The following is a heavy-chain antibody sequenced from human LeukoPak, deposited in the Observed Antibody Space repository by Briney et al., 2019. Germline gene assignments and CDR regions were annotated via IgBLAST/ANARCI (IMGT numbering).Heavy chain of an antibody. J-gene: IGHJ3*02. Sequence: GASVKVSCKASGGTFSSYAISWVRQAPGQGLEWMGGIIPIFGTANYAQKFQGRVTITADESTSTAYMELSSLRSEDTAVYYCARFGHCSSTSCYNSNAFDIWGQGTMVTVSS. V-gene: IGHV1-69*13. D-gene: IGHD2-2*02. CDR2: IIPIFGTA. CDR3: ARFGHCSSTSCYNSNAFDI. CDR1: GGTFSSYA.